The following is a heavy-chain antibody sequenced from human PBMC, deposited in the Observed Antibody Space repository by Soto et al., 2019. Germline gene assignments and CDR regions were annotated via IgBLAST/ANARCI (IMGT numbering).Heavy chain of an antibody. CDR3: AKDGGAAGFYYYYMDV. Sequence: QVQLVESGGGVVQPGRSLRLSCAASGFTFSSYGMHWVRQAPGKGLEWVAVISYDGSNKYYADSVKGRFTISRDNSKNTLYLQMNSLTAEDTAVYYCAKDGGAAGFYYYYMDVWGKGTPVTVSS. CDR1: GFTFSSYG. CDR2: ISYDGSNK. D-gene: IGHD6-13*01. V-gene: IGHV3-30*18. J-gene: IGHJ6*03.